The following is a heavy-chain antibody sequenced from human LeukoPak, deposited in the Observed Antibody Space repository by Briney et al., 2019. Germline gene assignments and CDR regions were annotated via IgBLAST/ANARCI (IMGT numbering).Heavy chain of an antibody. J-gene: IGHJ4*02. CDR1: GGSFSGYY. CDR2: INHSGST. D-gene: IGHD3-10*01. CDR3: ARVRCITMVRGVIIRSCYFDY. Sequence: TSETLSLTCAVYGGSFSGYYWSWIRQPPGKGLEWIGEINHSGSTNYNPSLKSRVTISVDTSKNQFSLKLSSVTAADTAVYYCARVRCITMVRGVIIRSCYFDYWGQGTLVTVSS. V-gene: IGHV4-34*01.